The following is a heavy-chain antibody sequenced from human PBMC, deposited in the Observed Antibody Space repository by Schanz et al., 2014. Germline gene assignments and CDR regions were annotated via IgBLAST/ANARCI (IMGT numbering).Heavy chain of an antibody. CDR2: IHSTGGTT. J-gene: IGHJ2*01. D-gene: IGHD1-1*01. Sequence: QVQWVQSGADVKKPGTAVKVSCKASEYTFTRHYMHWVRQAPGQGLEWMGIIHSTGGTTSHAQKFQGRVTMTRDTSTTTFYMELSSLTSDDTAVYFCARDVGRPGHFWYFDLWGRGTLVTVSS. V-gene: IGHV1-46*01. CDR1: EYTFTRHY. CDR3: ARDVGRPGHFWYFDL.